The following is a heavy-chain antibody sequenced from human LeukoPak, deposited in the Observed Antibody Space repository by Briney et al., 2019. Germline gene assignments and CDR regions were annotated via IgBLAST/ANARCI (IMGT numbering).Heavy chain of an antibody. D-gene: IGHD3-22*01. Sequence: SVKVSCKASGGTFSSYAISWVRQAPGQGLEWMGGIIPIFGTANYAQKFQGRVTITADESTSTAYMELSSLRSEDTAVYYCARDPKYYDTSGYYLGYWGQGALVTVSS. CDR2: IIPIFGTA. J-gene: IGHJ4*02. CDR1: GGTFSSYA. CDR3: ARDPKYYDTSGYYLGY. V-gene: IGHV1-69*13.